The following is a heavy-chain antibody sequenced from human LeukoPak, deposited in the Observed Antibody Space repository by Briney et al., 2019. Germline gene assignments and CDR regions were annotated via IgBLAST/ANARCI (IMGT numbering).Heavy chain of an antibody. CDR1: SGSISDYY. D-gene: IGHD2/OR15-2a*01. CDR3: ARELKVGNTGYYFDY. J-gene: IGHJ4*02. CDR2: IYYSGST. V-gene: IGHV4-59*01. Sequence: SETLSLTCSVSSGSISDYYWSWIRQPPGKGLEWIGYIYYSGSTNYNPSLKSRVTILGDMSKNQFSLKMSSVTAADTAVYYCARELKVGNTGYYFDYWGQGTLVTVSS.